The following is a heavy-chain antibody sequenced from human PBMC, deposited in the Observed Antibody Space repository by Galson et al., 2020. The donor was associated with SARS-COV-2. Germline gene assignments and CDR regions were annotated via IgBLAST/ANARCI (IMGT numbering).Heavy chain of an antibody. CDR3: ARESGDSRYFDH. CDR2: LGTKIGDT. Sequence: ASVKVSCKASGYTFTDYFVHWVRQAPGQGPEWMGWLGTKIGDTKYEQKFRGRVTMTRDTSITTPSMELSGLTSDDTAVYYCARESGDSRYFDHWGQGTLVTVSS. V-gene: IGHV1-2*02. D-gene: IGHD6-13*01. J-gene: IGHJ4*02. CDR1: GYTFTDYF.